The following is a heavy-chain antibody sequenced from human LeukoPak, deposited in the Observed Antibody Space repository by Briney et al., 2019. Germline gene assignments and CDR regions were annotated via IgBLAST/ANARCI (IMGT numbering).Heavy chain of an antibody. CDR1: GGTFSSYA. CDR2: IIPIFGTA. D-gene: IGHD2-2*02. Sequence: SVKVSCKASGGTFSSYAISWVRQAPGQGLEWMGGIIPIFGTANYAQKFQGRVTITADESTSTAYMELSSLRSEDTAVYYCAREKPAAINWFDPWGQGTLVTVSS. V-gene: IGHV1-69*01. J-gene: IGHJ5*02. CDR3: AREKPAAINWFDP.